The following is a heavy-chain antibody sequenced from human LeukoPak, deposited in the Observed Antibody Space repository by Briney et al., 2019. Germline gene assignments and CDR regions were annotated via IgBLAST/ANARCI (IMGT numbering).Heavy chain of an antibody. CDR1: GYNFISYG. D-gene: IGHD3-10*01. Sequence: ASVKVSCKASGYNFISYGISWVQQAPGQGLEWMGWINTYNGNTNYAQKYQGRVTMTTDTSTSTAYMELRSLRSDDTAVYYCAREEYYGSGSYPHFDYWGQGTLVTVSS. J-gene: IGHJ4*02. V-gene: IGHV1-18*04. CDR3: AREEYYGSGSYPHFDY. CDR2: INTYNGNT.